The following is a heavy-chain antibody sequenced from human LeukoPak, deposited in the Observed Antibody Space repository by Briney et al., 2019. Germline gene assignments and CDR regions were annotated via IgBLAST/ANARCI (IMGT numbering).Heavy chain of an antibody. CDR2: INPNSGGT. CDR1: GYTFTGYY. D-gene: IGHD6-6*01. CDR3: ARISRVAYSSSGPGDY. Sequence: ASVKVSCKASGYTFTGYYMHWVRQAPGQGLEWMGWINPNSGGTNYAQKFQGRVTMTRDTSISTAYMELSRLRSDDTAVYYCARISRVAYSSSGPGDYWGQGTLVTVSS. V-gene: IGHV1-2*02. J-gene: IGHJ4*02.